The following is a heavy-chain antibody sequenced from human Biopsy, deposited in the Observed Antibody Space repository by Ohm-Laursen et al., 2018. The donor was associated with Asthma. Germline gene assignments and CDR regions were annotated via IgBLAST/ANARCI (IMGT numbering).Heavy chain of an antibody. CDR2: INPNSGGT. D-gene: IGHD6-13*01. Sequence: ASVKVSCKASGYTFVHYGVSWVRQAPGQGLERMGRINPNSGGTNYAQKFQGRVTMTRDTSISTAYMEVSRLRSDDTAVYYCARGQKSAGDRWFDPWGQGTLVTVSS. CDR3: ARGQKSAGDRWFDP. J-gene: IGHJ5*02. V-gene: IGHV1-2*06. CDR1: GYTFVHYG.